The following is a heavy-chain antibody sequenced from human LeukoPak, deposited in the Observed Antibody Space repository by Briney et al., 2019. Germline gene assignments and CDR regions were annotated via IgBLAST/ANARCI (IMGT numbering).Heavy chain of an antibody. Sequence: ASVKVSCKASGGTFSSYAISWVRQAPGQGLEWMGGIIPIFGTANYAQKFQGRVTITADESTSTAYMELSSLRSEDTAVYYCARSPWGSGYYLFFDYWGQGTLVTVSS. D-gene: IGHD3-22*01. J-gene: IGHJ4*02. CDR1: GGTFSSYA. CDR3: ARSPWGSGYYLFFDY. V-gene: IGHV1-69*13. CDR2: IIPIFGTA.